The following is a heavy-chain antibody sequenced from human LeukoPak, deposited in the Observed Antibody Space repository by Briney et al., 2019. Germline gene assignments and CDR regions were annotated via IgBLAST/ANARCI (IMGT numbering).Heavy chain of an antibody. Sequence: SVKVSCKASGGTFSSYAISWVRQAPGQGLEWMGGIIPIFGTANYAQKFQGRVTITADESTSTAYMELSSLRSEDTAVYYCAVPTASSGLHTFDYWGQGTLVTVSS. J-gene: IGHJ4*02. CDR3: AVPTASSGLHTFDY. V-gene: IGHV1-69*13. CDR1: GGTFSSYA. D-gene: IGHD6-19*01. CDR2: IIPIFGTA.